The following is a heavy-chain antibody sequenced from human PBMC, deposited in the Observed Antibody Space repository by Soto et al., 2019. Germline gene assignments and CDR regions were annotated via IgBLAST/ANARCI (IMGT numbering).Heavy chain of an antibody. CDR2: ISAYNGNT. D-gene: IGHD4-17*01. J-gene: IGHJ4*02. CDR3: TTXGWSDYGDYXXLDY. CDR1: GYTFTSYG. Sequence: ASVKVSCKASGYTFTSYGISWVRQAPGQGLEWMGWISAYNGNTNYAQKLQGRVTMTTDTSTSTAYMELRSLRSDDTAVYYCTTXGWSDYGDYXXLDYWGQGTLVTVSS. V-gene: IGHV1-18*01.